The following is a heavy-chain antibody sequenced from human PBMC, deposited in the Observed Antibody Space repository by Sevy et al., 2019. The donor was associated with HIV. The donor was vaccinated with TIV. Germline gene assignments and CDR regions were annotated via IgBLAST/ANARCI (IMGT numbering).Heavy chain of an antibody. CDR3: ARVGYGSNWKSYYYGGV. CDR2: ISAYNGNT. D-gene: IGHD1-1*01. V-gene: IGHV1-18*01. CDR1: GYTFTSYG. J-gene: IGHJ6*03. Sequence: ASVKVSCKASGYTFTSYGISWVRQAPGQGLEWMGWISAYNGNTNYAQKLQGRVTMTTDTSTSTAYMELRSLRSDDTAVDDCARVGYGSNWKSYYYGGVWGKGTTVTVSS.